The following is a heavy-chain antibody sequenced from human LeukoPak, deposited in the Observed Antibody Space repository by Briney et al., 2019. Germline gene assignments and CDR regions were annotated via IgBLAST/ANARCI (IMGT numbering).Heavy chain of an antibody. Sequence: SETLSLTCTVSGGSISSSSYYWGWIRQPPGKGLEWIGSIYYSGSTYYNPSLKSRVTISADTSKNQFSLKLSSVTAADTAVYYCARTMADAFDIWGQGTMVTVSS. V-gene: IGHV4-39*01. CDR2: IYYSGST. CDR1: GGSISSSSYY. D-gene: IGHD3-10*01. CDR3: ARTMADAFDI. J-gene: IGHJ3*02.